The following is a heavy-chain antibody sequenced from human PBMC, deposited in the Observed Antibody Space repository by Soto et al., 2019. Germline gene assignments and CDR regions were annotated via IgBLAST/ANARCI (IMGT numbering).Heavy chain of an antibody. J-gene: IGHJ4*02. CDR3: AREGFRSASKYGSGSYYNNFDY. V-gene: IGHV1-69*13. Sequence: GASVKVSCKASGGTFSSYAISWVRQAPGQGLEWMGGIIPIFGTANYAQKFQGRVTITADESTSTASMELSSLRSEDTAVYYCAREGFRSASKYGSGSYYNNFDYWGQGTLVTVSS. CDR1: GGTFSSYA. D-gene: IGHD3-10*01. CDR2: IIPIFGTA.